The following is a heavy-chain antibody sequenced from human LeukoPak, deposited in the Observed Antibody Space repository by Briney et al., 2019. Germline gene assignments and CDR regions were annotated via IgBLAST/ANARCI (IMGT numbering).Heavy chain of an antibody. CDR2: IWYDGSNK. D-gene: IGHD5-18*01. J-gene: IGHJ4*02. V-gene: IGHV3-33*01. Sequence: SGGSLGLSCAASGFTFSSYGMHWVRQAPGKGLEWVAVIWYDGSNKYYADSVKGRFTISRDDSKNTLYLQMNSLRAEDTAVYYCARDRYSYGDNYFDYWGQGTLVTVSS. CDR1: GFTFSSYG. CDR3: ARDRYSYGDNYFDY.